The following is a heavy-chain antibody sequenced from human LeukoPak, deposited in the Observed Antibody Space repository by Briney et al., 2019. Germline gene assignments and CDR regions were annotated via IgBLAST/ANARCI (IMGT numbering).Heavy chain of an antibody. CDR2: IHTSGST. V-gene: IGHV4-4*07. CDR3: ARDRYYYDSSGYYVLDY. CDR1: GVSISSYY. J-gene: IGHJ4*02. D-gene: IGHD3-22*01. Sequence: PSETLSLTCTVSGVSISSYYWSWIRQPAGKGLEWIGRIHTSGSTNYNPSLKSRVTMSVDTSKNQFSLKLSSVTAADTAVYYCARDRYYYDSSGYYVLDYWGQGTLVTVSS.